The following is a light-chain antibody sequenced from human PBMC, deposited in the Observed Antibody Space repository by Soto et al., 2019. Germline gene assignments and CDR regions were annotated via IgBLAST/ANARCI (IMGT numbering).Light chain of an antibody. CDR3: QQYNNWPPGT. CDR2: GAS. Sequence: ENVFTQSPGTLSLSPGERATLSCRASQSVSSNLAWYQQKPGQAPRLLIYGASTRATGIPARFSGSGSGTEFTLTISSLQSEDFAVYYCQQYNNWPPGTFGQGTKVDIK. J-gene: IGKJ1*01. V-gene: IGKV3-15*01. CDR1: QSVSSN.